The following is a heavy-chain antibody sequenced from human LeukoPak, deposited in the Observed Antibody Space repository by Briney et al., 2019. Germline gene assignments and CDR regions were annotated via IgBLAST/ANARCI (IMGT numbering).Heavy chain of an antibody. D-gene: IGHD3-22*01. CDR2: INTNTGNP. V-gene: IGHV7-4-1*02. J-gene: IGHJ4*02. Sequence: ASVKVSCKASGYTFTDYYMHWVRQAPGQGLEWMGWINTNTGNPTYAQGFTGRFVFSLDTSVSTAYLQISSLKAEDTAVYYCASYDSSGYYINGDFDYWGQGTLVTVSS. CDR3: ASYDSSGYYINGDFDY. CDR1: GYTFTDYY.